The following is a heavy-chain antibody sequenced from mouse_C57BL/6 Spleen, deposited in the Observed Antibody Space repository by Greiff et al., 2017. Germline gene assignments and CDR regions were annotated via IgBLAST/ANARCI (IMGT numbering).Heavy chain of an antibody. V-gene: IGHV6-3*01. CDR1: GFTFSNYW. CDR3: TERANYYGSSYPFAY. D-gene: IGHD1-1*01. Sequence: EVMLVESGGGLVQPGGSMKLSCVASGFTFSNYWMNWVRQSPEKGLEWVAQIRLKSDNYATHYAESVKGRFTISRDDSKSSVYLQMNNLRAEDTGIYYCTERANYYGSSYPFAYWGQGTLVTVSA. J-gene: IGHJ3*01. CDR2: IRLKSDNYAT.